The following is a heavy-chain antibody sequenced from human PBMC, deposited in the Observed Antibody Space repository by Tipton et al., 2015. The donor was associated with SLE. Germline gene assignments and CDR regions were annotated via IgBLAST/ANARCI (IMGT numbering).Heavy chain of an antibody. Sequence: TLSLTCSVSGPSISSTSFYWGWIRQPPGKGLEWIGSIYYSGGPYYNPSLKSRITVSVDTSKNQFSLNLSSVTAADTAVYYCARYHGDYDALDIWGQGKMVTV. CDR3: ARYHGDYDALDI. J-gene: IGHJ3*02. CDR2: IYYSGGP. CDR1: GPSISSTSFY. D-gene: IGHD4-17*01. V-gene: IGHV4-39*07.